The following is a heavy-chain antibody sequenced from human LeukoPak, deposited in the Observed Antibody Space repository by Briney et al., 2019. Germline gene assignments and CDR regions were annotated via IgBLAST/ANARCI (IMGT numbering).Heavy chain of an antibody. CDR2: IDYTGNT. CDR3: ATASSGYPAEYFQH. J-gene: IGHJ1*01. D-gene: IGHD5-12*01. Sequence: PSETLSLTCTVSGGSISSYYWSWIRQPPGNRLEWIGYIDYTGNTKYNPSLKGRVTLSIDTSKNQFSLKLRSVTAADTAVYYCATASSGYPAEYFQHWGQGTLVTVSS. CDR1: GGSISSYY. V-gene: IGHV4-59*01.